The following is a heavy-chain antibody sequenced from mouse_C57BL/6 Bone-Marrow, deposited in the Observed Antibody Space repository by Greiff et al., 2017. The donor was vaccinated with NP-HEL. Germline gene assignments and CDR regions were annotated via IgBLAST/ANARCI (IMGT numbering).Heavy chain of an antibody. V-gene: IGHV1-50*01. J-gene: IGHJ2*01. CDR3: ARRGVYDGYYVPYFDY. CDR1: GYTFTSYW. CDR2: IDPSDSYT. Sequence: QVQLQQPEAELVKPGASVKLSCKASGYTFTSYWMQWVKQRPGQGLEWIGEIDPSDSYTNSNQKFKGKATLTVDPSSSTAYMQLSSLTSENSAVYYCARRGVYDGYYVPYFDYWGQGTTLTVSS. D-gene: IGHD2-3*01.